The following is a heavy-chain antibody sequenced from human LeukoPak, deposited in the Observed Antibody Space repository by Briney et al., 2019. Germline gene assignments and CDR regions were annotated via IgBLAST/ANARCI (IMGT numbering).Heavy chain of an antibody. CDR3: ARYSRSYGSGSYMWASWFDP. CDR1: GGSTSSSSYY. CDR2: VYYSGTA. D-gene: IGHD3-10*01. V-gene: IGHV4-39*07. J-gene: IGHJ5*02. Sequence: SETLSLTCTVSGGSTSSSSYYWAWIRQPPGKGLEWIGNVYYSGTANYNPSLKSRVTISVDTSKNQFSLKLSSVTAADTAVYYCARYSRSYGSGSYMWASWFDPWGQGTLVTVSS.